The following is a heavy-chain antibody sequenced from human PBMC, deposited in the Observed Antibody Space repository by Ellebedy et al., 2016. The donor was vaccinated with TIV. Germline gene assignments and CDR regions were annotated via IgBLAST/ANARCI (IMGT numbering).Heavy chain of an antibody. CDR3: AREGGYSGYENFDY. Sequence: GESLKISCAASGFTFSSYSMNWVRQAPGKGLEWVSSISSSSYIYYADSVKGRFTISRDNAKNSLYLQMNSLRAEDTAVYYCAREGGYSGYENFDYWGQGTLVTVSS. V-gene: IGHV3-21*01. D-gene: IGHD5-12*01. J-gene: IGHJ4*02. CDR1: GFTFSSYS. CDR2: ISSSSYI.